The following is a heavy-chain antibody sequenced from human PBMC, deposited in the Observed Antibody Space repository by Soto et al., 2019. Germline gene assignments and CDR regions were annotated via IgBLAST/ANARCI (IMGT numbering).Heavy chain of an antibody. CDR1: GYTFTSYY. V-gene: IGHV1-46*01. D-gene: IGHD6-19*01. J-gene: IGHJ4*02. CDR3: ARDRIVSISGWYPSYGY. Sequence: ASVKVSCKASGYTFTSYYMHWVRQAPGQGLEWMGIINPSGGSTSYAQKFQGRVTMTRDTSTSTVYMELSSLRSEDTAVYYCARDRIVSISGWYPSYGYWGQGTLVTVSS. CDR2: INPSGGST.